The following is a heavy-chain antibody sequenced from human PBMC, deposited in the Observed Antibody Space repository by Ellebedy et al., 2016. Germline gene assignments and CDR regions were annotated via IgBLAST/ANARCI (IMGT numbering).Heavy chain of an antibody. CDR1: GFTFSSYA. CDR3: AKGGSDIVVVVAATLADPFDY. Sequence: GGSLRLSXAASGFTFSSYAMHWVRQAPGKGLEWVAVISYDGSNKYYADSVKGRFTISRDNSKNTLYLQMNSLRAEDTAVYYCAKGGSDIVVVVAATLADPFDYWGQGTLVTVSS. CDR2: ISYDGSNK. V-gene: IGHV3-30-3*01. D-gene: IGHD2-15*01. J-gene: IGHJ4*02.